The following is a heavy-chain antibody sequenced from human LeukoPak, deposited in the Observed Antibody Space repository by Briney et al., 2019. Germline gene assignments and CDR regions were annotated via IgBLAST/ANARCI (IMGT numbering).Heavy chain of an antibody. CDR2: ISAYDGNT. CDR1: GYTFTSYG. Sequence: ASVKVSCKASGYTFTSYGISWVRQAPGQGLEWMGWISAYDGNTNYAQKLQGRVTMTTDTSTSTAYMELRSLRSDDTAVYCCARDAPQTYYYDTSGYYWGQGTLVTVSS. D-gene: IGHD3-22*01. J-gene: IGHJ4*02. V-gene: IGHV1-18*01. CDR3: ARDAPQTYYYDTSGYY.